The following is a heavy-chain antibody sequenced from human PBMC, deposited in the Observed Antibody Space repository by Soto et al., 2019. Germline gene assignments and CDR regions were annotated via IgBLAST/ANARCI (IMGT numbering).Heavy chain of an antibody. V-gene: IGHV4-39*01. Sequence: SETLSLTCTVSGASISTNHHNWAWVRQPPGKGLEWMGNIHYRGDTYFNPSLGSRLSMSVDTSKNQFSLKLTSVTAADTAVYYCARLPTGYPNWFDPWGQGTLVTVSS. CDR1: GASISTNHHN. CDR2: IHYRGDT. J-gene: IGHJ5*02. CDR3: ARLPTGYPNWFDP. D-gene: IGHD3-9*01.